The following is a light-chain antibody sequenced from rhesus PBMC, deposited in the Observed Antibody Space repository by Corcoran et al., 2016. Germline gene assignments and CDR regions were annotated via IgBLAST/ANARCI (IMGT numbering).Light chain of an antibody. CDR3: SSYASSSTFI. V-gene: IGLV2-13*03. CDR1: SSHIGGYNR. CDR2: EVS. J-gene: IGLJ1*01. Sequence: HAAPTQTPSVAGSPGRSGTISCTGTSSHIGGYNRVSWYQQHPGKAPKLMIYEVSKRPSGVSDRFSGSKSGNTASLPISGLPAEDEADYYCSSYASSSTFIFGAGTRLTVL.